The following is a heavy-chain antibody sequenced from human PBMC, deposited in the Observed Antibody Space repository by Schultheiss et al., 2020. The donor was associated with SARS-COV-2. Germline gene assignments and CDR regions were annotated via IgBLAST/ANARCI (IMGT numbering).Heavy chain of an antibody. J-gene: IGHJ4*02. Sequence: GRSLRLSCAASGFTFSDYYMSWIRQAPGKGLEWVSYISSSGSTIYYADSVKGRFTISRDNAKNSLYLQMNSLRAEDTAVYYCARDLRVWGSDRYTGVGVDYWGQGTLVTVSS. CDR1: GFTFSDYY. CDR2: ISSSGSTI. D-gene: IGHD3-16*02. CDR3: ARDLRVWGSDRYTGVGVDY. V-gene: IGHV3-11*01.